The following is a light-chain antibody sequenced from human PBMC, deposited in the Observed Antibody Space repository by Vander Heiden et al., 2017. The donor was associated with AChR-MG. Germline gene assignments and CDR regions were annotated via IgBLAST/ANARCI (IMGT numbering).Light chain of an antibody. Sequence: QAVVTQEPSLTASPGGTVTLTCGSSTGAVTSGQYPYWFQQKPGPAPRTLIYDTSNQHAGTPAWFSGSLPGVTAALTLSGAQPEDEAEYYRLLAYSGGYVVFGGGTKRTVL. J-gene: IGLJ2*01. V-gene: IGLV7-46*01. CDR1: TGAVTSGQY. CDR3: LLAYSGGYVV. CDR2: DTS.